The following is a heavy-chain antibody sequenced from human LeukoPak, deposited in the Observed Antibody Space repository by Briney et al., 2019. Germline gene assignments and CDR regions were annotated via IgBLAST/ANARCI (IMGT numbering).Heavy chain of an antibody. CDR2: ISSSGSTI. V-gene: IGHV3-11*01. J-gene: IGHJ6*02. CDR1: GFTFSDHY. Sequence: GGSLRLSCAASGFTFSDHYMSWIRQAPGKGLEWVSYISSSGSTIYYADSVKGRFTISRDNAKNSLYLQMNSLRAEDTAVYYCARVGGAAAGDNYYYGMDVWGQGTTVTVSS. CDR3: ARVGGAAAGDNYYYGMDV. D-gene: IGHD6-13*01.